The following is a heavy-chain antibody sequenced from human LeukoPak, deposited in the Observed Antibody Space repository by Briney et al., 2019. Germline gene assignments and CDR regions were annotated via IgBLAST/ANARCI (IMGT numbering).Heavy chain of an antibody. J-gene: IGHJ4*02. CDR1: GGSISSSSYY. CDR3: AREPLRDYGSGVYDY. Sequence: SETLSLTCTVSGGSISSSSYYWGWIRQPPGKGLEWIGSIYYSGSTYYNPSLKSRVTISVDTSKNQFSLKLSSVTAADTAVYYCAREPLRDYGSGVYDYWGQGTLVTVSS. CDR2: IYYSGST. D-gene: IGHD3-10*01. V-gene: IGHV4-39*07.